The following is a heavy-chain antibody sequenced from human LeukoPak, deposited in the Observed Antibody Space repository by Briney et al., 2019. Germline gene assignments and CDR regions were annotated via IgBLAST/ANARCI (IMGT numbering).Heavy chain of an antibody. V-gene: IGHV3-23*01. CDR1: GFTFSIYA. J-gene: IGHJ6*03. CDR3: AKEGYYYYMDV. CDR2: ISGSGGST. Sequence: GGSLRLSCAASGFTFSIYAMIWVRQAPGKGLEWVSGISGSGGSTYYADSVKGRFTISRDNSKNTLFLQMNSLRAEDTAVYYCAKEGYYYYMDVWGKGTTVTVSS.